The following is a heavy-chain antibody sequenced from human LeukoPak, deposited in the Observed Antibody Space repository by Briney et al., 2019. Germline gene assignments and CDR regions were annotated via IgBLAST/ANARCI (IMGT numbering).Heavy chain of an antibody. CDR2: IRSKTNNYST. Sequence: GGSLRLSCAASGFTFSGSAMHWVRQASGKGLEWVGRIRSKTNNYSTAYATSVKGRFTISRDDSKNMEYLQMNSLKTEDTAVYYCSSGGYCSSTSCYGENWGQGTLVTVSS. V-gene: IGHV3-73*01. D-gene: IGHD2-2*01. CDR3: SSGGYCSSTSCYGEN. CDR1: GFTFSGSA. J-gene: IGHJ4*02.